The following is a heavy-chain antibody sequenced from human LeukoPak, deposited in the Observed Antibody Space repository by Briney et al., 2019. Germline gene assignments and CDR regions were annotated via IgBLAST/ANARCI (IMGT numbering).Heavy chain of an antibody. V-gene: IGHV4-39*01. D-gene: IGHD3-16*01. CDR1: GGSISGSCCY. CDR2: TSYSGST. J-gene: IGHJ4*02. CDR3: SRTTGDSAIIAAH. Sequence: PSETLSLTCTVSGGSISGSCCYWGWIRQTPGKDLQWIGSTSYSGSTHYNPSFKSRVTVSVDTSKNQFFLNLSSVTAADTAVYYCSRTTGDSAIIAAHWGQGTLVTVSS.